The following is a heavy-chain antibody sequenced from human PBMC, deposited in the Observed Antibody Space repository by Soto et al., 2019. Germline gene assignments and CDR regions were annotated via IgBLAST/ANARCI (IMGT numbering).Heavy chain of an antibody. J-gene: IGHJ5*02. CDR1: GFTFDEYV. V-gene: IGHV3-49*03. CDR2: IRSKAYGETT. CDR3: TRMGPKVVVPPQRWFDP. D-gene: IGHD2-15*01. Sequence: GGSLRLSCRASGFTFDEYVMSWFRQAPGKGLEWVGLIRSKAYGETTDYAASVKGRFGISRDDSKSIVYLQMNSLKVEDTGVYYCTRMGPKVVVPPQRWFDPWGQGTLVTVSS.